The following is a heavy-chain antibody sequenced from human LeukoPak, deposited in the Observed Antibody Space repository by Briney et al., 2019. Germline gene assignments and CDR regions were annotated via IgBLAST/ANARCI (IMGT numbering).Heavy chain of an antibody. D-gene: IGHD3-22*01. V-gene: IGHV1-2*02. J-gene: IGHJ3*02. Sequence: ASVKVSCKASGYTFTGYYMQWVRQAPGQGLEWMGWINPNSGGTNYAQKLQGRVTMTTDTSTSTAYMGLRSLRSDDTAVYYCASPSPYYDSSCSAAFDIWGQGTMVTVSS. CDR3: ASPSPYYDSSCSAAFDI. CDR2: INPNSGGT. CDR1: GYTFTGYY.